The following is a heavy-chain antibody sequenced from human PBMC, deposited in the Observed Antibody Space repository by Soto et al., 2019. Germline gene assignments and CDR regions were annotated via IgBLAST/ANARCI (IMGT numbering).Heavy chain of an antibody. CDR2: FDPEDGET. CDR1: GYTFTSYG. V-gene: IGHV1-24*01. Sequence: VKVSCKASGYTFTSYGISWVRQAPGKGLEWMGGFDPEDGETIYAQKFQGRVTMTEDTSTDTAYMELSSLRSEDTAVYYCATPQTRSRIVRARVPWFAPWGQGTLVTVSS. J-gene: IGHJ5*02. CDR3: ATPQTRSRIVRARVPWFAP. D-gene: IGHD1-26*01.